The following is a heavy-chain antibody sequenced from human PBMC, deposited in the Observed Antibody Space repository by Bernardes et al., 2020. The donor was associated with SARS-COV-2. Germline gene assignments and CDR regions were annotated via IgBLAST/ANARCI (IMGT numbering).Heavy chain of an antibody. CDR2: ISWNSGSI. J-gene: IGHJ4*02. Sequence: GGSLRLSCAASGFTFNDYAMHWVRQAPGKGLEWVSGISWNSGSIGYADSVKGRFTISRDNAKNSLYLQMNSLRAEDTALYYYANGQGSGWDTVYYFDYWGQGTLVTVSS. V-gene: IGHV3-9*01. CDR1: GFTFNDYA. D-gene: IGHD6-19*01. CDR3: ANGQGSGWDTVYYFDY.